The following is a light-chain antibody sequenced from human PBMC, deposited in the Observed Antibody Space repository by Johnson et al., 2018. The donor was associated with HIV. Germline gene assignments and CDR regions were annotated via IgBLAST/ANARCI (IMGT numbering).Light chain of an antibody. CDR3: GTWDSSLSAYYV. CDR1: SSNIGNNY. V-gene: IGLV1-51*01. Sequence: QSVLTQPPSVSAAPGQKVTISCSGSSSNIGNNYVSWYQQLPGTAPKLLIYDSNKRPSGIPDRFSGSKSGTSATLGITGLQTGDEADYYCGTWDSSLSAYYVFGTGTKVTVL. CDR2: DSN. J-gene: IGLJ1*01.